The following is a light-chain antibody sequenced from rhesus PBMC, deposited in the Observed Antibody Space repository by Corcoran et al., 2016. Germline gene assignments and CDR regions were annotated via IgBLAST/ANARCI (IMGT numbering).Light chain of an antibody. CDR1: QGISNA. CDR3: QQGYSTPPT. CDR2: AGS. J-gene: IGKJ1*01. V-gene: IGKV1-33*02. Sequence: DIQMSQSPSSLSASVGDKVTITCRASQGISNALAWYQQKPGQAPKLLIYAGSSLESGVPSRFSGSRAGTDFTLTISRLQPEDFATYYCQQGYSTPPTFGQGTKVEIK.